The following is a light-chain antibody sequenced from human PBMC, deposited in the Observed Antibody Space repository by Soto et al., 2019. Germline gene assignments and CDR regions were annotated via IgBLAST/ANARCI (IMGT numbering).Light chain of an antibody. CDR1: QSVSSNS. J-gene: IGKJ4*01. V-gene: IGKV3-20*01. CDR3: HQYGSSPQA. Sequence: EIVLTQSPGTLSVSPGERATLSCRASQSVSSNSLAWYQQKPGQAPRLLIYGASSRATGVPDRFGASGSGTDFTLTTSRLEPEDFAVYFCHQYGSSPQAFGGGTKVEIK. CDR2: GAS.